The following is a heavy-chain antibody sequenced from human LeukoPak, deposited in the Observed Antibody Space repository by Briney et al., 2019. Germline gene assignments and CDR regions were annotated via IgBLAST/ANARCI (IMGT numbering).Heavy chain of an antibody. CDR3: ARVDTAMVVGTGGGRYYYMDV. CDR1: GFTVSNNY. CDR2: IYSGGST. D-gene: IGHD5-18*01. V-gene: IGHV3-66*02. J-gene: IGHJ6*03. Sequence: GGSLRLSCAASGFTVSNNYMSWVRQAPGKGLEWVSVIYSGGSTYYADSVKGRFTISRDNSKNTLYLQMNSLRVEDTAVYYCARVDTAMVVGTGGGRYYYMDVWGTGTTVTVSS.